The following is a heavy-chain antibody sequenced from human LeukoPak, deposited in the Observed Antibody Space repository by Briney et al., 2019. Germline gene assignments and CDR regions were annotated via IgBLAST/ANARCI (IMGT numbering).Heavy chain of an antibody. D-gene: IGHD3-22*01. CDR1: GFTFSSYA. CDR3: ARVGYYDSSGYSDFQFDY. V-gene: IGHV3-74*01. CDR2: INSDGSST. Sequence: PGGSLRLSCAASGFTFSSYAMSWVRQAPGKGLVWVSRINSDGSSTSYADSVKGRFTISRDNAKNTLYLQMNSLRAEDTAVYYCARVGYYDSSGYSDFQFDYWGQGTLVTVSS. J-gene: IGHJ4*02.